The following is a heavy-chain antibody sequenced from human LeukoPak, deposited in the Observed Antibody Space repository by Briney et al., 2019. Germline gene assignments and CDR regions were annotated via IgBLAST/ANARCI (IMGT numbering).Heavy chain of an antibody. V-gene: IGHV3-23*01. J-gene: IGHJ4*02. CDR2: ISDGGSRT. CDR3: AKVQLGIGVDY. Sequence: PGGSLRLSCAASGFSFSSYAVSWVRQAPGRGLEWVSGISDGGSRTYYADSVKGRFTISRDDSKKTLYLQMNSLRAEDTAVYYCAKVQLGIGVDYWGQGTLVTVSS. D-gene: IGHD7-27*01. CDR1: GFSFSSYA.